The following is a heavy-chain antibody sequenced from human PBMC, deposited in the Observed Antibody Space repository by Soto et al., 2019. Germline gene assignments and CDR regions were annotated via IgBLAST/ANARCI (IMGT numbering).Heavy chain of an antibody. Sequence: QVQLQESGPGLVKPSQTLSLTCTVSGGSISSGGYYWSWIRQHPGKGLEWIGYIYYSGNTYYNPSLXVXXTISVDTSKNQFSLKLTSVTAADPAVYYCARSVFPWGQGTLVTVSS. V-gene: IGHV4-31*03. CDR3: ARSVFP. CDR1: GGSISSGGYY. CDR2: IYYSGNT. J-gene: IGHJ5*02.